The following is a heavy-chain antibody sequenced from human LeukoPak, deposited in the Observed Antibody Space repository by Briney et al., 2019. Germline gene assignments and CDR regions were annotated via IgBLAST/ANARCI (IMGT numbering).Heavy chain of an antibody. CDR1: GYTFTNYY. D-gene: IGHD3-22*01. V-gene: IGHV1-46*01. Sequence: ASVTVSCKASGYTFTNYYIHWVRQAPGQGLEWMGIINPTSGSTAYTQKFQGRVTMTRDTSTSTVYMELSSLRSDDTAVYYSARLGYYYDSFGHYDYWGKGTLVIVSS. CDR3: ARLGYYYDSFGHYDY. CDR2: INPTSGST. J-gene: IGHJ4*02.